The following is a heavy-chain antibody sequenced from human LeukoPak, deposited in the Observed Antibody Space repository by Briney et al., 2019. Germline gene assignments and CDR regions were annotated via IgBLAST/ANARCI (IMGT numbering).Heavy chain of an antibody. Sequence: TPGGSLRLSCAASGFTFSDYYMSWIRQAPGKGLEWVSYISSSGSTIYYTDSVKGRFTISRDNAKNSLYLQMNSLRAEDTAVYYCARVYGSGTYLFDYWGQGTLVTVSS. CDR3: ARVYGSGTYLFDY. D-gene: IGHD3-10*01. CDR2: ISSSGSTI. V-gene: IGHV3-11*01. J-gene: IGHJ4*02. CDR1: GFTFSDYY.